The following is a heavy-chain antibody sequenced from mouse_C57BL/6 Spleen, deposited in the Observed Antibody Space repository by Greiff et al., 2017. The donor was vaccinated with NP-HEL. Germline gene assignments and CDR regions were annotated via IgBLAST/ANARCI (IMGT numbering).Heavy chain of an antibody. V-gene: IGHV1-53*01. D-gene: IGHD1-1*01. J-gene: IGHJ4*01. CDR3: ERGGYGSKDYAMDY. CDR2: INPSNGGT. Sequence: QVQLQQPGTELVKPGASVKLSCKASGYTFTSYWMHWVKQRPGQGLEWIGNINPSNGGTNYNEKFKSKATLTVDKSSSTAYMQLSSLTSEDSAVXCCERGGYGSKDYAMDYWGQGTSVTVSS. CDR1: GYTFTSYW.